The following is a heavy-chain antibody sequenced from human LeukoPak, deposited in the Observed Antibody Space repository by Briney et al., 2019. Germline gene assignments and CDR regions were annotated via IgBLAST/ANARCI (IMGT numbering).Heavy chain of an antibody. V-gene: IGHV4-34*01. J-gene: IGHJ4*02. CDR2: INPRGST. Sequence: SETLSLTCGVYGGSFSGYYWSWIRQPPGKGLEWIGEINPRGSTNYNPSLRSQVTLSADTSKNQFSLTLNSVTAADTAVYYCARRRLGYYFDYWGQGTLVTVSS. D-gene: IGHD5-24*01. CDR1: GGSFSGYY. CDR3: ARRRLGYYFDY.